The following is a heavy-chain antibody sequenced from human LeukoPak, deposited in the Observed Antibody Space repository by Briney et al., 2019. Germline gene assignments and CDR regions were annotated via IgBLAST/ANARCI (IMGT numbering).Heavy chain of an antibody. Sequence: GASVEVSCKASGYTFTSYDINWVRQATGQGLEWLGWMNPNSGNTGYAQNFQGRVTMTRNTSISTAYMELSSLRSEDTAVYYCARDYYGSKSSSFDPWGQGTLVTVSS. CDR1: GYTFTSYD. CDR2: MNPNSGNT. CDR3: ARDYYGSKSSSFDP. J-gene: IGHJ5*02. V-gene: IGHV1-8*01. D-gene: IGHD3-10*01.